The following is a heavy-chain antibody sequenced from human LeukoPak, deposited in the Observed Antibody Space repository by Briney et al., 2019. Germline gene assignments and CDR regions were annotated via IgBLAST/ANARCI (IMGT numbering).Heavy chain of an antibody. CDR3: AREEMATIGYFDY. CDR2: IIXXXGTA. D-gene: IGHD5-24*01. Sequence: SVKVSCKASGGTFSSYAISXXXXAXGQGLXXXGGIIXXXGTANYAQKFXXXVTITAXXSTSTAYMELSSLRSEDTAVYYCAREEMATIGYFDYWGQGTLVTVSS. V-gene: IGHV1-69*01. J-gene: IGHJ4*02. CDR1: GGTFSSYA.